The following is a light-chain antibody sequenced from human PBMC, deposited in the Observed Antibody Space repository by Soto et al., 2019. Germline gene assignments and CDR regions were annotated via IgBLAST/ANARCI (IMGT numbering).Light chain of an antibody. CDR3: QQSYGSPRT. J-gene: IGKJ5*01. V-gene: IGKV1-39*01. Sequence: DIQMTQSPSSLSASVGDRVTITCRASQTISNYLNWYQQRPGKAHKLLIYLASSLQSGVPSRFGGSGSGTDFTLTLSSLQPEDSATYYCQQSYGSPRTFGQGTRLESK. CDR2: LAS. CDR1: QTISNY.